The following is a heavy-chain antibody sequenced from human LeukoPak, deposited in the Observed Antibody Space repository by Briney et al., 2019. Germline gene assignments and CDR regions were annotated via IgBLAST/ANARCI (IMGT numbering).Heavy chain of an antibody. D-gene: IGHD1-26*01. CDR3: AKARWEPNFDY. Sequence: GGSLRLSCAASGFTFDDYAMRWVRQGPGKSLEWVSLINENGDIAYYGDSVRGRFTVSRDNAKNSLYLQMNSLPTEDTALYYCAKARWEPNFDYWGQGTLVTVSS. V-gene: IGHV3-43*02. CDR2: INENGDIA. J-gene: IGHJ4*02. CDR1: GFTFDDYA.